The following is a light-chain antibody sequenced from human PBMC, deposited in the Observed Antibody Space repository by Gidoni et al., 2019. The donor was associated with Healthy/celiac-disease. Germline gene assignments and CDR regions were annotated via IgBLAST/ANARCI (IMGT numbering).Light chain of an antibody. V-gene: IGLV2-8*01. CDR1: SSDVGGYND. CDR2: EVS. J-gene: IGLJ2*01. Sequence: QSALTQPPSASGSPGQSVTISGTGPSSDVGGYNDVSWYQQHPGKAPKLMIYEVSKRPSGVPDRFSGSKSGNTASLTVSGLQAEDEADYYCSSYAGSNNFVVFGGGTKLTVL. CDR3: SSYAGSNNFVV.